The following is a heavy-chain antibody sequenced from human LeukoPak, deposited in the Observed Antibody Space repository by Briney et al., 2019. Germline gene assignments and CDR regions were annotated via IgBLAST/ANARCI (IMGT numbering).Heavy chain of an antibody. D-gene: IGHD1-26*01. CDR1: GFTFSNYA. CDR3: VKSRRVGANQRGLFDY. CDR2: VRGSGRKT. J-gene: IGHJ4*02. Sequence: GGSLRLSCAGSGFTFSNYAMPWVRQAPGKGLEWVSSVRGSGRKTFSPDSVEGRFTISRDNSKNTVYLQMNSLRADDTAVYYCVKSRRVGANQRGLFDYWGQGTLVTVSP. V-gene: IGHV3-23*01.